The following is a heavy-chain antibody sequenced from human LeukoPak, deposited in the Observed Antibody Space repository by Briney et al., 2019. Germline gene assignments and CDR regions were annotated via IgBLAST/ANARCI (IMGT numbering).Heavy chain of an antibody. Sequence: GGSLRLSCAASGFTFSNAWMSWVRQAPGKGLEWVGRIKSKTDGGTTDYAAPVKGRFTISRDDSKNTLYLQMNSLKTEDTAVYYCTSLEGSGTPGPFDIWGQGTMVTASS. CDR1: GFTFSNAW. CDR3: TSLEGSGTPGPFDI. V-gene: IGHV3-15*01. D-gene: IGHD3-10*01. J-gene: IGHJ3*02. CDR2: IKSKTDGGTT.